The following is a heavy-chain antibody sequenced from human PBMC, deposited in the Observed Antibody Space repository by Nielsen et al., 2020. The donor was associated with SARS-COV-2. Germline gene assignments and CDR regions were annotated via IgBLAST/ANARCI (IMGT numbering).Heavy chain of an antibody. Sequence: GGSLRLSCAASGFTSSSNWMTWVRQAPGKGLEWVATINPDGSEKYYVDSVKGRFTISRDNAKNSLYLQMNSLRAEDTAVYYCARLGSSSWYFDYWGQGTLVTVSS. CDR2: INPDGSEK. CDR1: GFTSSSNW. J-gene: IGHJ4*02. V-gene: IGHV3-7*03. CDR3: ARLGSSSWYFDY. D-gene: IGHD6-13*01.